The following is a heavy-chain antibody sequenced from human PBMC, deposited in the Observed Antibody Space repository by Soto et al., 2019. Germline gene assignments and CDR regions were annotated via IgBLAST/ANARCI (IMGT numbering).Heavy chain of an antibody. CDR2: ISYDGSNK. V-gene: IGHV3-30-3*01. CDR1: GFTFSSYA. D-gene: IGHD6-13*01. J-gene: IGHJ4*02. CDR3: ARDLIAAAGRDLVGGN. Sequence: QVQLVESGGGVVQPGRSLRLSCAASGFTFSSYAMHWVRQAPGKGLEWVAVISYDGSNKYYADSVKGRFTISRDNSMNTLYLQMNSLRAEDTAVYYCARDLIAAAGRDLVGGNWGQGTLVTVSS.